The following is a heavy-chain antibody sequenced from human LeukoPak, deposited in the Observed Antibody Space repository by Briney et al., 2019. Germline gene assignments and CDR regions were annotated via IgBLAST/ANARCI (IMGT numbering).Heavy chain of an antibody. Sequence: GGSLRLSCAASGFTFSSYGMHWVRQAPGKGLEWVAVISYDGSNKYYADSVKGRFTISRDNSKNTLYLQMNSLRAEDTAVYYCAKAGGLPRMVRGVIITPYFDYWGQGTLVTVSS. V-gene: IGHV3-30*18. D-gene: IGHD3-10*01. CDR3: AKAGGLPRMVRGVIITPYFDY. CDR1: GFTFSSYG. J-gene: IGHJ4*02. CDR2: ISYDGSNK.